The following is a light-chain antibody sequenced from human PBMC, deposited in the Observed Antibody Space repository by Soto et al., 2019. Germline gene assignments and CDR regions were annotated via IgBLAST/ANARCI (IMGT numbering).Light chain of an antibody. J-gene: IGKJ1*01. CDR2: GAS. V-gene: IGKV3-15*01. CDR1: QPVSTN. Sequence: EIVMTQSPAILSVSPGERATLSCRASQPVSTNLAWYQQRPGQAPRLLIYGASTRATGVPARFGGSGSGTEFTLTISSLQSEDFAVYYCQQYNNWPPWTFGQGTKVDIK. CDR3: QQYNNWPPWT.